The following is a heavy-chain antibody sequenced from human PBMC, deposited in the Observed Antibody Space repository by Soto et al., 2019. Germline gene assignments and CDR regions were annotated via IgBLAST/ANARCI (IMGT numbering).Heavy chain of an antibody. Sequence: GESLKISCKGSGYSFTSYWISWVRQMPGKGLEWMGRIDPSDSYTNYSPSFQGHVTISADKSISTAYLQWSSLKASDTAMYYCASAPAIYSSPLGYYYGMDVWGQGTTVTVSS. CDR3: ASAPAIYSSPLGYYYGMDV. J-gene: IGHJ6*02. D-gene: IGHD6-13*01. CDR1: GYSFTSYW. CDR2: IDPSDSYT. V-gene: IGHV5-10-1*01.